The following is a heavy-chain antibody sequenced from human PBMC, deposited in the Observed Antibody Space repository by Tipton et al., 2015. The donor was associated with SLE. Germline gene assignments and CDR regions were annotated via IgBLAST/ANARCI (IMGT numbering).Heavy chain of an antibody. CDR1: GFTFRRYW. D-gene: IGHD2-2*01. CDR3: VREFVVPAVISDHYGMDV. V-gene: IGHV3-74*01. Sequence: SLRLSCAASGFTFRRYWIHWVRQAPGKGLVWASRISSDGSSTSYADSVKGRFTISRDNAKNTVYLQMNSLRAEDTAVYYCVREFVVPAVISDHYGMDVWCPGTTVTVSS. J-gene: IGHJ6*02. CDR2: ISSDGSST.